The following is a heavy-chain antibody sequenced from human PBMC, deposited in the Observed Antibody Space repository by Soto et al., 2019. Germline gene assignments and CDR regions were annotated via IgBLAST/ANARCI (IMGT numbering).Heavy chain of an antibody. CDR1: GYNFPSSN. CDR3: ARAVVIGVTGLDL. V-gene: IGHV1-8*01. J-gene: IGHJ5*02. CDR2: MNAANGNA. Sequence: QERLVQSGAELRRPGASVKISCRASGYNFPSSNVNWVRQASGQGPEWLGWMNAANGNAAFALDFQGRVTMTRDLSTDTAYLELGGLSSGDTAMYYWARAVVIGVTGLDLWGPGTFVTVS. D-gene: IGHD2-15*01.